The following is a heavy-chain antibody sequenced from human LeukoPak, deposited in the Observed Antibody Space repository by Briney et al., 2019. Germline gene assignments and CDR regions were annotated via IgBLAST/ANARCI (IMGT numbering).Heavy chain of an antibody. CDR2: IYYSGST. CDR3: ARVEYGDYYFDY. V-gene: IGHV4-30-4*01. Sequence: SETLSLTCTVSGVSISSSDYYWSWIRQPPGKGLEWIGYIYYSGSTYYNPSLKSRVTISVDTSKNQFSLKLSSVTAADTAVYYCARVEYGDYYFDYWGQGTLVTVSS. CDR1: GVSISSSDYY. D-gene: IGHD4-17*01. J-gene: IGHJ4*02.